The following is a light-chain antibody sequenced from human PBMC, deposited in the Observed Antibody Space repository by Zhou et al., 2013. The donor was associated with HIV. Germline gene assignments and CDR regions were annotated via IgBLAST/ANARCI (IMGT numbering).Light chain of an antibody. CDR2: GAS. J-gene: IGKJ1*01. V-gene: IGKV3-20*01. CDR1: QSVSSSY. CDR3: QQYYSWPPT. Sequence: EIVLTQSPGTLSLSPGERATLSCRASQSVSSSYLAWYQQKPGQAPRLLLYGASTRATGIPARFSGNGSETDFTLTISSLQSEDFAVYYCQQYYSWPPTFGPGTKVEVK.